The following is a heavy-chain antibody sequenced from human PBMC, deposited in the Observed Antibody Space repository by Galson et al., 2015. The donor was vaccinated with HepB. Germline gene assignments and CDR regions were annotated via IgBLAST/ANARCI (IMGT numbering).Heavy chain of an antibody. V-gene: IGHV3-74*01. D-gene: IGHD6-19*01. CDR1: GFTFRSYW. CDR3: ARFMAVAGKADYYYSMDV. J-gene: IGHJ6*02. CDR2: INSDGSST. Sequence: SLRLSCAASGFTFRSYWMNWVRQAPGKGLVWVSRINSDGSSTSYGDSVEGRFTISRGNAKNTLYLQVNSLRAEDTAVYYCARFMAVAGKADYYYSMDVWGQGTTVTVSS.